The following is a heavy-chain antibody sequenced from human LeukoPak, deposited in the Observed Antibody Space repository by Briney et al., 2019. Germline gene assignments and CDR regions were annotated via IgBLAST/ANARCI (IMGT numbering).Heavy chain of an antibody. CDR1: GFTFSDYY. CDR3: ARDPSYGFFDY. Sequence: GGSLRLPCAASGFTFSDYYMSWIRQAPGKGLEWVSYISSSGSTIYYADSVKGRFTISRDNAKNSLYLQMNSLRAEDTAVYYCARDPSYGFFDYWGQGTLVTVSS. CDR2: ISSSGSTI. J-gene: IGHJ4*02. V-gene: IGHV3-11*01. D-gene: IGHD5-18*01.